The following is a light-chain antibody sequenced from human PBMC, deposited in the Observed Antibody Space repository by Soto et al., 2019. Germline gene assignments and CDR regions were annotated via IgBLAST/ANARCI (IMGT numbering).Light chain of an antibody. CDR3: QSYDRSDVV. CDR2: EEN. CDR1: SGSTACNY. Sequence: NFMLTQPHSVPESPGKTVTISCTGSSGSTACNYVQWLQQRPGSAATTVIYEENQRPSGVPDRFSGSIDSSSKSASLTFSGLKTEGEADCYCQSYDRSDVVFGGGTKVTVL. V-gene: IGLV6-57*02. J-gene: IGLJ3*02.